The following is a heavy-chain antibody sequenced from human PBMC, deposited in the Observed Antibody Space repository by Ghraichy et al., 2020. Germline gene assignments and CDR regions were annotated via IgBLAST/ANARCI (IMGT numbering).Heavy chain of an antibody. Sequence: SVKVSCKASGGTFSSYAISWVRQAPGQGLEWMGGIIPIFGTANYAQKFQGRVTITADESTSTAYMELSSLRSEDTAVYYCARDRYYYDSSGYLRELYYYYYYMDVWGKGTTVTVSS. D-gene: IGHD3-22*01. CDR1: GGTFSSYA. CDR3: ARDRYYYDSSGYLRELYYYYYYMDV. J-gene: IGHJ6*03. V-gene: IGHV1-69*13. CDR2: IIPIFGTA.